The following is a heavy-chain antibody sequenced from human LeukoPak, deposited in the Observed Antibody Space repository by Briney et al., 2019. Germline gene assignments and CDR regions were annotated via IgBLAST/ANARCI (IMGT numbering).Heavy chain of an antibody. J-gene: IGHJ4*02. CDR1: GGSFSGYY. Sequence: SETLSLTCVVYGGSFSGYYWSWIRQPPGKGREWIGEINQSGSTNYNPSLKRRVTISVDTSKNQFSLRVSSVTAADTAVYYCARLYGSGSYYRHWGQGTLVTVSS. CDR3: ARLYGSGSYYRH. D-gene: IGHD3-10*01. CDR2: INQSGST. V-gene: IGHV4-34*01.